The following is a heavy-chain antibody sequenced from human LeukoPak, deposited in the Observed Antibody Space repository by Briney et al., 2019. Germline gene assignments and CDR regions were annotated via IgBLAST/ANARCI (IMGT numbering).Heavy chain of an antibody. CDR3: AKWGDYDILTGYYVSDF. V-gene: IGHV3-23*01. D-gene: IGHD3-9*01. CDR1: GFIFRNYA. CDR2: ITGSGDTT. J-gene: IGHJ4*02. Sequence: QPGASLRLSCAASGFIFRNYATSWVRQAPGKGLEWVSAITGSGDTTYYADSVKGRFTISRDNSKNTLYVEMNTLRAKDTAVYYCAKWGDYDILTGYYVSDFWGQGTLVTVSS.